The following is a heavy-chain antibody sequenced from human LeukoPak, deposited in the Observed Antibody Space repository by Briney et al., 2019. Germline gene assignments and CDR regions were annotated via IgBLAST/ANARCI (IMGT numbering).Heavy chain of an antibody. J-gene: IGHJ4*02. CDR2: INHSGST. Sequence: SETLSLTCTVSGGSISSYYWSWIRQPPGKGLEWIGEINHSGSTNYNPSLKSRVTISVDTSKNQFSLKLSSVTAADTAVYYCARRRGNYDILTGYYSQGDFDYWGQGTLVTVSS. V-gene: IGHV4-34*01. D-gene: IGHD3-9*01. CDR3: ARRRGNYDILTGYYSQGDFDY. CDR1: GGSISSYY.